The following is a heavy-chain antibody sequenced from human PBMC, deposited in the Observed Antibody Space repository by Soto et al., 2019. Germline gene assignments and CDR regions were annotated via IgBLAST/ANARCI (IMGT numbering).Heavy chain of an antibody. D-gene: IGHD2-21*01. J-gene: IGHJ5*02. CDR3: AREDAYHFDP. CDR1: GFTFSDYS. CDR2: INSDDSSR. V-gene: IGHV3-74*01. Sequence: EVQLVESGGGLVQPGGSLGLSCAASGFTFSDYSMHWVRHAPGKGLVWVSRINSDDSSRNYADSVEGRFTISRDNGKNTLYLQMNSVRAEDTAVYYCAREDAYHFDPWGQGTLVTVSS.